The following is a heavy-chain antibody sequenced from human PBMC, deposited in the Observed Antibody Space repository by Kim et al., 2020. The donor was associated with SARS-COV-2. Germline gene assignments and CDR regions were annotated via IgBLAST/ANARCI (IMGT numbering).Heavy chain of an antibody. CDR2: INHSGST. D-gene: IGHD3-9*01. V-gene: IGHV4-34*01. J-gene: IGHJ6*01. CDR3: ARGNTIPHFYYYSYGMDV. CDR1: GGSFSGYY. Sequence: SETLSLTCAVYGGSFSGYYWSWIRQPPGKGLEWIGEINHSGSTNYNPSLKSRVTISVDTSKNQFSLKLSSVTAADTAVYYCARGNTIPHFYYYSYGMDV.